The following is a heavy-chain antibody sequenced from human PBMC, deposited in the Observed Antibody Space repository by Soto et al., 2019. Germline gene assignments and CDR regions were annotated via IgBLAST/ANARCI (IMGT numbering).Heavy chain of an antibody. J-gene: IGHJ4*02. CDR3: ASARTYNYAFDF. D-gene: IGHD5-18*01. CDR2: VFSGGST. Sequence: GGSLRLSCAPSGFTVHGNYITWGRQASGKGLEWVSVVFSGGSTFYADSVKGRFTISRDTSKNTLSLQMNSLRAEDTAVYFCASARTYNYAFDFWGQGTLVTVSS. CDR1: GFTVHGNY. V-gene: IGHV3-53*01.